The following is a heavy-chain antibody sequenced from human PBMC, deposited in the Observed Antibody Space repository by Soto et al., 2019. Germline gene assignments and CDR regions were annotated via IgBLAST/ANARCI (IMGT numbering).Heavy chain of an antibody. J-gene: IGHJ5*02. CDR1: GGTFSSYA. D-gene: IGHD3-22*01. Sequence: GASVKVSCKASGGTFSSYAISWVRQAPGQGLEWMGGIIPIFGTANYAQKFQGRVTITADESTSTAYMELSSLRSEDTAAYYCAREKGNYDSTTGQNWFAPWGQGTLVTVSS. CDR2: IIPIFGTA. V-gene: IGHV1-69*13. CDR3: AREKGNYDSTTGQNWFAP.